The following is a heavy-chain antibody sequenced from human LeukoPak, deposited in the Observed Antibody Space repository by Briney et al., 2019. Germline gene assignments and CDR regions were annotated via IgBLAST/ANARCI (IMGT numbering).Heavy chain of an antibody. CDR2: ISSSGSTI. CDR1: GFTSSDYY. CDR3: ARFLSLPAADY. D-gene: IGHD3-22*01. Sequence: PGGSLRLSCAASGFTSSDYYMGWIRQAPGKGLEWVSYISSSGSTIYYADSVKGRFTISRDNAKNSLYLQMNSLRAEDTAVYYCARFLSLPAADYWGQGTLVTVSS. V-gene: IGHV3-11*01. J-gene: IGHJ4*02.